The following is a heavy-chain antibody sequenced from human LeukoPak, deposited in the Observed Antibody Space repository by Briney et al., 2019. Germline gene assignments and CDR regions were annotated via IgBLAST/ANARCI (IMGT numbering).Heavy chain of an antibody. D-gene: IGHD3-22*01. CDR3: ARLDSGYYYYFDY. CDR2: SYYSGSN. Sequence: PSETLSLTCTLSVDSITRYYWSCIPHPPGKGLEWSGYSYYSGSNYYDPSLESRVTISVDTSKNQFSLKLGSVTAADTAVYYCARLDSGYYYYFDYWGQGTLVTVSS. CDR1: VDSITRYY. V-gene: IGHV4-59*01. J-gene: IGHJ4*02.